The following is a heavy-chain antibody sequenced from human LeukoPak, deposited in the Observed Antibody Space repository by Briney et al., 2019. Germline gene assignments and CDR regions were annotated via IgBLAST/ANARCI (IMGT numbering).Heavy chain of an antibody. Sequence: ASVKVSCKASGYTFTSYGISWLRQAPGRGLEWMGWIHTNYGNTNYAQKLQGRVTLTTDRSTNTAYMELGSLRSDDTAVYYCAKTTTGYYDSWGQGTLVTVSS. J-gene: IGHJ5*01. CDR2: IHTNYGNT. CDR3: AKTTTGYYDS. V-gene: IGHV1-18*01. D-gene: IGHD3-22*01. CDR1: GYTFTSYG.